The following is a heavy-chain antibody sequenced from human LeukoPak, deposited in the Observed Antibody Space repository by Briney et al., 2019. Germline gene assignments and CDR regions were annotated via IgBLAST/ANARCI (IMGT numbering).Heavy chain of an antibody. CDR1: GGSISSYY. J-gene: IGHJ5*02. Sequence: SETLSLTRTVPGGSISSYYWSWIRQPAGKGLEWIGRIYTSGSTNYNPSLKSRITMSVDTSKNQFSLKLSSVTAADTAVYYCARDDKLRQNWFDLWGQGTLVTVSS. CDR2: IYTSGST. V-gene: IGHV4-4*07. D-gene: IGHD5-12*01. CDR3: ARDDKLRQNWFDL.